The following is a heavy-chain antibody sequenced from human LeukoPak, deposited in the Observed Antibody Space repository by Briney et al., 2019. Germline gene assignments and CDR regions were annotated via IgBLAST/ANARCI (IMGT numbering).Heavy chain of an antibody. V-gene: IGHV4-59*08. D-gene: IGHD3-9*01. J-gene: IGHJ4*02. CDR2: IYYSGST. CDR3: ARHVWLQPFDY. CDR1: GGSMNSYY. Sequence: PSETLSLTCSVSGGSMNSYYWCWIRQSPGKGLEWIGYIYYSGSTNYNPSLKSRVTISVDTSKNQFSLKLSSVTAADTAVYYCARHVWLQPFDYWGQGTLVTVSS.